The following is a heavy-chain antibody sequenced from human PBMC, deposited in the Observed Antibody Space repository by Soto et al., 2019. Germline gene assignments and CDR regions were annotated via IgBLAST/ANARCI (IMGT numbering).Heavy chain of an antibody. Sequence: SGGSLRLSCAASGFTFSSYWMSWVRQAPGKGLEWVANIKQDGSEKYYVDSVKGRFTISRDNAKNSLYLQMNSLRAEDTAVYYCARDRIAAAGTGVAYYYYGMDVWGQGTTVTVSS. CDR1: GFTFSSYW. J-gene: IGHJ6*02. D-gene: IGHD6-13*01. CDR3: ARDRIAAAGTGVAYYYYGMDV. V-gene: IGHV3-7*03. CDR2: IKQDGSEK.